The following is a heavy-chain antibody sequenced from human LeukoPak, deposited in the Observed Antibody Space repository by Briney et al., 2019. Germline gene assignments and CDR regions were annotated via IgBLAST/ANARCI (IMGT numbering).Heavy chain of an antibody. J-gene: IGHJ4*02. D-gene: IGHD5-18*01. V-gene: IGHV1-24*01. CDR3: ATGYTYDYSLY. CDR1: GDTVTGFS. Sequence: ASVKVSCKVSGDTVTGFSIHWVRRAPGHGLEWRGGFDPEDGARIFAQKFRGRVTMTEDTSTDTAYMDLSSLRSEDTAVYYCATGYTYDYSLYWGQGTLVTVSS. CDR2: FDPEDGAR.